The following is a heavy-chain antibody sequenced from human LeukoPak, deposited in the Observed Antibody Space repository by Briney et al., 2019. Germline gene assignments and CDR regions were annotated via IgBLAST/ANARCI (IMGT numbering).Heavy chain of an antibody. Sequence: GGSLRLSCAASGVTFSSHSMNWIRQAPGKGLEWISFIDYGGSPIYYADSVKGRFSISRDDAKNSLYLHMTSLRAEDTAIYYCAREYDSRARFDPWGQGTLVTVSS. D-gene: IGHD4-11*01. CDR1: GVTFSSHS. V-gene: IGHV3-48*01. CDR3: AREYDSRARFDP. J-gene: IGHJ5*02. CDR2: IDYGGSPI.